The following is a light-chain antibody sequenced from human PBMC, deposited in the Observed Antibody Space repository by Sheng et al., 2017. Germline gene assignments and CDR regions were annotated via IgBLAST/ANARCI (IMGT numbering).Light chain of an antibody. J-gene: IGKJ4*01. Sequence: DIQLTQSPSFVSASVGDRVTITCRASQGVSSYFAWYQQKPGKAPKLLIYAASTLQSGVPSRFSGSGSVTEFTLTISSLQPEDFGTYYCQQLNSYPLTFGGGTKVEIK. V-gene: IGKV1-9*01. CDR1: QGVSSY. CDR3: QQLNSYPLT. CDR2: AAS.